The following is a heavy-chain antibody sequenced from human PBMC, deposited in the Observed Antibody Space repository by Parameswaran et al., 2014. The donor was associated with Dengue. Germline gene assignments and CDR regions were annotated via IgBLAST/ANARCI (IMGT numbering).Heavy chain of an antibody. J-gene: IGHJ5*02. Sequence: WIRQPPGKGLEWIGEINHSGSTNYNPSLKSRVTISVDTSKNQFSLKLSSVTAADTAVYYCARRLIPPTVTTPFDPWGQGTLVTVSS. V-gene: IGHV4-34*01. CDR3: ARRLIPPTVTTPFDP. CDR2: INHSGST. D-gene: IGHD4-17*01.